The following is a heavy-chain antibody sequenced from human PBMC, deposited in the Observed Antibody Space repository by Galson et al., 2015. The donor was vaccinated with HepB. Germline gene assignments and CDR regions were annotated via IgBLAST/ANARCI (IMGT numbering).Heavy chain of an antibody. CDR2: IRSSDNTR. CDR3: ARERVVIPPTGMDV. V-gene: IGHV3-11*01. CDR1: GFRFSDHN. J-gene: IGHJ6*02. D-gene: IGHD3-3*01. Sequence: SLRLSCAASGFRFSDHNTIWIRQAPGKGLEWISYIRSSDNTRFYADSVKGRFTISRDNAENSLYLQMNSLRAEDTAVYYCARERVVIPPTGMDVWGQGTTVTVSS.